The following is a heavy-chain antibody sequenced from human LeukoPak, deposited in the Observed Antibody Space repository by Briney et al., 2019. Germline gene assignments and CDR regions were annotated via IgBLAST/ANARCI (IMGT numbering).Heavy chain of an antibody. CDR3: ASTFSSIAARPWFDP. Sequence: ASVKVSCKASGGTFSSYAISWVRQAPGQGLEWMGGIIPIFGTASYAQKFQGRVTITADESTSTAYMELSSLRSEDTAVYYCASTFSSIAARPWFDPWGQGTLVAVSS. CDR1: GGTFSSYA. V-gene: IGHV1-69*13. CDR2: IIPIFGTA. J-gene: IGHJ5*02. D-gene: IGHD6-6*01.